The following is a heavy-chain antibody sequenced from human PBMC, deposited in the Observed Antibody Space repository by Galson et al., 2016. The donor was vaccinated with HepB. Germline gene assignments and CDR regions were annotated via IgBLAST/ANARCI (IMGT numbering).Heavy chain of an antibody. CDR2: IWYDGSNK. CDR3: ARGYSSSWYPYYFDY. Sequence: SLRLSCAASGLTFSNYGMHWVRQAPGKGLEWVAVIWYDGSNKYYEDSVKGRFTISRDNSKNTLYLQMNSLRAEDTAVYYCARGYSSSWYPYYFDYWGQGTLVTVSS. D-gene: IGHD6-13*01. V-gene: IGHV3-33*01. CDR1: GLTFSNYG. J-gene: IGHJ4*02.